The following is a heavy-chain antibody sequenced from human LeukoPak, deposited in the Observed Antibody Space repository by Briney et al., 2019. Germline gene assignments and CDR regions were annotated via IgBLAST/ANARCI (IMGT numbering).Heavy chain of an antibody. CDR3: ARLIAVAANWFDP. CDR2: IYPGDSDT. CDR1: GYSFTSYW. D-gene: IGHD6-19*01. J-gene: IGHJ5*02. V-gene: IGHV5-51*01. Sequence: TGESLKISCKGSGYSFTSYWIGWVRQMPGKGLEWMGIIYPGDSDTRHSPSFQGQVTISADKSISTAYLQWSSLKASDTAMYYCARLIAVAANWFDPWGQGTLVTVSS.